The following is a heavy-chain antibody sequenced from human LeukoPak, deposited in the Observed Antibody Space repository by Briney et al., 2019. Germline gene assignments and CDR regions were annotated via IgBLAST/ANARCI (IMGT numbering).Heavy chain of an antibody. Sequence: QSGGSLRLSCAASGFTFSIYGMHWVRQAPGKGLEWVAVISYDGSNKYYADSVKGRFTISRDNSKNTLYLQMNSLRAEDTAVYYCARGRYYYDSSGYLQHWGQGTLVTVSS. J-gene: IGHJ1*01. CDR2: ISYDGSNK. V-gene: IGHV3-30*03. D-gene: IGHD3-22*01. CDR3: ARGRYYYDSSGYLQH. CDR1: GFTFSIYG.